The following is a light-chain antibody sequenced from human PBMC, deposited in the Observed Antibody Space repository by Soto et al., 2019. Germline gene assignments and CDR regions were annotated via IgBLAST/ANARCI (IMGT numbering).Light chain of an antibody. CDR1: QSIAGY. CDR3: QHYNSYSEA. Sequence: DIQMTQSPSSLSASVGDRVTITCRASQSIAGYLNWYQQKSGKAPSLLIYAASTLQGGVPSRFSGSQSGTEFTLTISSLQPDDFATYYCQHYNSYSEAFGQGTKVELK. CDR2: AAS. J-gene: IGKJ1*01. V-gene: IGKV1-5*01.